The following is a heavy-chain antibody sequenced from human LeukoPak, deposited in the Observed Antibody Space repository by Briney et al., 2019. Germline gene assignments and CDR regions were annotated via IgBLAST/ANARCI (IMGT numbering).Heavy chain of an antibody. Sequence: PGGSLRLSCAASGFTFSNAWMSWVRQAPGKGLEWVGRIKSKTDGGTTDYAAPVKGRFTISRDDSKNTLYLQMNSLKTEDTAVYYCTTDSLATPDAFDIWGQGTMVTVSS. CDR2: IKSKTDGGTT. D-gene: IGHD1-26*01. J-gene: IGHJ3*02. CDR1: GFTFSNAW. V-gene: IGHV3-15*01. CDR3: TTDSLATPDAFDI.